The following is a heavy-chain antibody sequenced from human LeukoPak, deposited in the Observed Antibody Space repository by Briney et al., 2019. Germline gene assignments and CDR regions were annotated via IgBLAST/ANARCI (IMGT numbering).Heavy chain of an antibody. CDR3: AKDIGYYDILTGYSEAFDI. CDR2: ISWNRGSI. CDR1: GFTFDDYA. D-gene: IGHD3-9*01. Sequence: PGGSLRLSCAASGFTFDDYAMHWVRQAPGKGLEWVSGISWNRGSIDYADYVKGRFTISRDNAKISLYLQMNSLRAEDTALYYCAKDIGYYDILTGYSEAFDIWGQGTMVTVSS. J-gene: IGHJ3*02. V-gene: IGHV3-9*01.